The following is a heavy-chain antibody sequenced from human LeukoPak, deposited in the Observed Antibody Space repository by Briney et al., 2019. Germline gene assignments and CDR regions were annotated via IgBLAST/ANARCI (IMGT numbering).Heavy chain of an antibody. J-gene: IGHJ2*01. CDR2: ISVNGGAV. V-gene: IGHV3-48*03. CDR1: GFTFSGYE. D-gene: IGHD6-13*01. CDR3: ARKTDRLGAVGRDRYFDL. Sequence: GGPLRLSCTASGFTFSGYETTWVRQAPGKGLEWMSYISVNGGAVHHADSVRGRFTTSRDDAKNSLYLHMNSLRVEDTAIYYCARKTDRLGAVGRDRYFDLWGRGTLITVSS.